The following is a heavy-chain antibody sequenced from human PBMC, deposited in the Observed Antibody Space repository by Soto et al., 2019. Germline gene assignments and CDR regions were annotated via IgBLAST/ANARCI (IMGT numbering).Heavy chain of an antibody. CDR1: GFSLSTSGEG. Sequence: QITLKESGPTLVKPTQTLTLTCTFSGFSLSTSGEGVGWIRQPPGKALEWLALVYWDDDKRYSPSLKSRLTNTKDTSKNQVVLTMTNMDPVDTATYYCVHRRVQIFDFWGQGALVTVSS. CDR2: VYWDDDK. D-gene: IGHD1-1*01. CDR3: VHRRVQIFDF. V-gene: IGHV2-5*02. J-gene: IGHJ4*02.